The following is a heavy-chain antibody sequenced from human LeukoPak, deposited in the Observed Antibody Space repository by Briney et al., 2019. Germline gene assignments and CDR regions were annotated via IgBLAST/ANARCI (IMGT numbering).Heavy chain of an antibody. CDR2: IYYSGST. CDR3: ARDHGYDYVWGSYRPAYYFDY. Sequence: SETLSLTCTVSGGSISSYYWSWIRQPPGKGLEWIGYIYYSGSTNYNPSLKSRVTISVDTSKNQFSLKLSSVTAADTAVYYCARDHGYDYVWGSYRPAYYFDYWGQGTLVTVSS. V-gene: IGHV4-59*01. J-gene: IGHJ4*02. D-gene: IGHD3-16*02. CDR1: GGSISSYY.